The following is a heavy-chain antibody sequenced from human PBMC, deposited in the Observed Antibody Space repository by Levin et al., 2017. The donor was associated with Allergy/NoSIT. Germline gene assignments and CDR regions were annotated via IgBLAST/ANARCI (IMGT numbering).Heavy chain of an antibody. V-gene: IGHV3-74*01. D-gene: IGHD6-19*01. Sequence: GESLKISCAASGFTFTRNWMHWVRQAPGKGLEWVSRVNLDGTVTTHADSVRGRFTVSRDNAKNTVHLQMNSLRVEDTAVYHCVRDLTVAGTGPHFDSWGQGALVVVSS. CDR2: VNLDGTVT. CDR3: VRDLTVAGTGPHFDS. J-gene: IGHJ4*02. CDR1: GFTFTRNW.